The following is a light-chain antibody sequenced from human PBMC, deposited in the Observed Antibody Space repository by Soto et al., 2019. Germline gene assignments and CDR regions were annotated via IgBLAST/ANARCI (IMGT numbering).Light chain of an antibody. V-gene: IGLV2-14*01. CDR3: SSYTSSSPLYV. CDR2: DVS. CDR1: SSDVGGYNY. J-gene: IGLJ1*01. Sequence: QSALTQPASVSGSPGQSITISCTGTSSDVGGYNYVSWYQQHPGKAPKLMIYDVSNLPPGVSNRFSGSKSGNTASLTISGLQAEDEADYYCSSYTSSSPLYVFGTGTKLTVL.